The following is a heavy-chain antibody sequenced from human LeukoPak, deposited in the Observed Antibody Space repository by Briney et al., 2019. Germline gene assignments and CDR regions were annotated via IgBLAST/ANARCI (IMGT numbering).Heavy chain of an antibody. CDR3: AKAMSTDHYDSRGFYRVDFDS. Sequence: GGFRRLSCAASGFTFSTYAMGWVGQAPGKGLEGVSALTNSGGSGGVTYYADSVKGRFIVSRDNSKSTLYLQLSSLRAEDTAVYYCAKAMSTDHYDSRGFYRVDFDSWGQGTLVTVSS. CDR2: LTNSGGSGGVT. V-gene: IGHV3-23*01. D-gene: IGHD3-22*01. CDR1: GFTFSTYA. J-gene: IGHJ4*02.